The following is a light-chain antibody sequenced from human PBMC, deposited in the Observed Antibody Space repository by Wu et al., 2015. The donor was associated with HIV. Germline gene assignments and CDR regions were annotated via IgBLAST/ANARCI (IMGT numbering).Light chain of an antibody. CDR1: QSVSNY. CDR3: QQRSNWPRYT. J-gene: IGKJ2*01. Sequence: EIVLTQFPATLSLSPGERATLSCRASQSVSNYLAWYQQKPGQPPRLLIYDASNRATGIPARFSGSGSGTDFTLTISSLEPEDFAVYYCQQRSNWPRYTFGQGTKLEIK. V-gene: IGKV3-11*01. CDR2: DAS.